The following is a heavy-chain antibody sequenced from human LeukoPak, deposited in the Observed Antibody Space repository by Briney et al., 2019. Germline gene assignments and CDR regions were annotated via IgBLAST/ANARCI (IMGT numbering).Heavy chain of an antibody. D-gene: IGHD3-10*01. CDR2: ILDDEINK. J-gene: IGHJ4*02. Sequence: GGSLRLSCAASGFTFSTFNMHWVRQAPGKGVEWVALILDDEINKYYPSSVKPLFTISRYNSHNTLYLQMTRLTTEHTAVYHCAKDLAGSYYVGGQRYYFDSWGQGTLVTVSS. V-gene: IGHV3-30*18. CDR1: GFTFSTFN. CDR3: AKDLAGSYYVGGQRYYFDS.